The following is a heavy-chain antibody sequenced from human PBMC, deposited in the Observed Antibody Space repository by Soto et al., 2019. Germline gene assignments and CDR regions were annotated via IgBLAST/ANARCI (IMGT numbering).Heavy chain of an antibody. CDR1: GFTFSSYE. CDR3: ARTLRGPKLPFDY. Sequence: QAGGSLRLSCAASGFTFSSYEMNWVRQAPGKGLEWVSYISSSGSTIYYADSVKGRFTISRDNAKNSLYLQMNSLRAEDTAVYYCARTLRGPKLPFDYWGQGTLVTVSS. CDR2: ISSSGSTI. J-gene: IGHJ4*02. V-gene: IGHV3-48*03.